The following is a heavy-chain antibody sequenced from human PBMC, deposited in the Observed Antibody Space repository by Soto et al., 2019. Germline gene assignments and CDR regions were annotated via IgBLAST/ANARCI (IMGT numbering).Heavy chain of an antibody. V-gene: IGHV4-4*02. CDR1: GGSISSSNW. Sequence: SETLSLTCAVSGGSISSSNWWSWVRQPPGKGLEWIGEIYHSGSTNYNPSLKSRVTISVDTSKNQFSLKLSSVTAADTAVYYCARDHDSSGYYSFDYWGQGTLVTVSS. D-gene: IGHD3-22*01. J-gene: IGHJ4*02. CDR3: ARDHDSSGYYSFDY. CDR2: IYHSGST.